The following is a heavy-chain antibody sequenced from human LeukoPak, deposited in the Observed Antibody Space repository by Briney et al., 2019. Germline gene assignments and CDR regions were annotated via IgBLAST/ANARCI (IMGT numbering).Heavy chain of an antibody. CDR1: GFTFSSYA. V-gene: IGHV3-23*01. CDR2: ISGSGGST. CDR3: AEARYDVVMPPTFDP. D-gene: IGHD3-22*01. J-gene: IGHJ5*02. Sequence: GGSLRLSCAASGFTFSSYAMSWVRQAPGKGLEWVSAISGSGGSTYYADSVKGRFTISRDNSKNTLHLQMNSLRAEDTAVYHCAEARYDVVMPPTFDPWGQGTLVTVSS.